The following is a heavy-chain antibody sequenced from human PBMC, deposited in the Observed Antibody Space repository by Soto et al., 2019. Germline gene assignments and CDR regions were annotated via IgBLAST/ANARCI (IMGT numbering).Heavy chain of an antibody. J-gene: IGHJ3*02. CDR3: AKIATVVAYDAFDI. Sequence: GGSLRLSCAASGFTFDDYAMHWVRQAPGKGLEWDSGISWNSGSIGYADSVKGRFTISRDNAKNSLYLQMNSLRAEDTALYYCAKIATVVAYDAFDIWGQGTMVTVSS. CDR1: GFTFDDYA. D-gene: IGHD2-15*01. CDR2: ISWNSGSI. V-gene: IGHV3-9*01.